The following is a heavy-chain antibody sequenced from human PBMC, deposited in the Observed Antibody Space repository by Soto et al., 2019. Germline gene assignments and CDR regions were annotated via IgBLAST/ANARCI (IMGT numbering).Heavy chain of an antibody. CDR3: ARGRYGDY. V-gene: IGHV1-18*01. CDR1: GYAFTTYG. Sequence: QVNLVQSGAEVKKPGASVKVSCKGSGYAFTTYGITWVRQAPGQGLEGMGWISAHNGNTNYAQKRQGRVTVPRDTSPSTAYMELRSLRSDDPAVYYCARGRYGDYWGQGALVPVSS. CDR2: ISAHNGNT. D-gene: IGHD1-1*01. J-gene: IGHJ4*02.